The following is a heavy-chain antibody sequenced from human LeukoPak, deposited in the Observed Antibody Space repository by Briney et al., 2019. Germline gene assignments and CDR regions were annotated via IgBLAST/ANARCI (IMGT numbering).Heavy chain of an antibody. CDR3: ARDRFPRGYVSAYKYYFDY. V-gene: IGHV6-1*01. Sequence: SQTLSLTCAISGDSVSSNSAAWNWLRQSRSRGLEWLGRTYYRSKWYNDYAVSVKSRIIISPDTSKNQFSLQLNSVTPEDTAVYYCARDRFPRGYVSAYKYYFDYWGQGTLVTVSS. J-gene: IGHJ4*02. CDR1: GDSVSSNSAA. D-gene: IGHD3-16*01. CDR2: TYYRSKWYN.